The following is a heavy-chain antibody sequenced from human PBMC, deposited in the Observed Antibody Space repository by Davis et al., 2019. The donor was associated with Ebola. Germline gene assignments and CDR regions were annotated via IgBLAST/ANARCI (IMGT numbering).Heavy chain of an antibody. Sequence: GESLKISCQGSGYSFTSYWIGWVRQMPGKGLEWMGIIYPGDSDTRYSPSFQGQVTISADKSISTAYLQWSSLKASDTAMYYCAAHVYSTVTTNPLFRSSDAFDIWGQGTMVTVSS. V-gene: IGHV5-51*01. D-gene: IGHD4-17*01. CDR1: GYSFTSYW. CDR2: IYPGDSDT. CDR3: AAHVYSTVTTNPLFRSSDAFDI. J-gene: IGHJ3*02.